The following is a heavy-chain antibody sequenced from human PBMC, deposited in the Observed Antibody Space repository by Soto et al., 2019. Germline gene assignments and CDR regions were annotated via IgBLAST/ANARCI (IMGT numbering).Heavy chain of an antibody. CDR1: GGSISSYY. Sequence: PSETLSLTCTVSGGSISSYYWSWIRQPPGKGLEWIGYIYYSGSTNYNPSLKSRVTISVDTSKNQFSLKLSSVTAADTAVYYCARQAVGYCSSTSCPNWFEPWGQGILVTVSS. CDR3: ARQAVGYCSSTSCPNWFEP. V-gene: IGHV4-59*08. D-gene: IGHD2-2*01. J-gene: IGHJ5*02. CDR2: IYYSGST.